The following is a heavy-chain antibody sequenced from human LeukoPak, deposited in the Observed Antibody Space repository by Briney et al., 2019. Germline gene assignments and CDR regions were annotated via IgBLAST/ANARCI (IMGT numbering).Heavy chain of an antibody. J-gene: IGHJ4*02. CDR1: GYTFTSYW. CDR2: IYPGDSES. V-gene: IGHV5-51*01. Sequence: GESLKISCKGSGYTFTSYWIGWVRPMPGKGLEWVGIIYPGDSESKYNPSLQGQVTISADKSISTAYLQWSSLKASDTAIYYCARIEGSTFDYWGQGTLVTVSS. CDR3: ARIEGSTFDY.